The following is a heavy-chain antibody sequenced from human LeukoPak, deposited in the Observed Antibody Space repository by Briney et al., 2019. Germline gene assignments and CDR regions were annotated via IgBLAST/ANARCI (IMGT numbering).Heavy chain of an antibody. J-gene: IGHJ4*02. Sequence: SETLSLTCAVFGGSFSNYYWSWIRQPPGKGLEWIGEINHSGNTNYNPSLKSRVTISVDTSKNQFSLKLSSVTAADTAVYYCAREGLGLEFDYWGQGTLVTVSS. CDR2: INHSGNT. V-gene: IGHV4-34*01. CDR1: GGSFSNYY. CDR3: AREGLGLEFDY. D-gene: IGHD3/OR15-3a*01.